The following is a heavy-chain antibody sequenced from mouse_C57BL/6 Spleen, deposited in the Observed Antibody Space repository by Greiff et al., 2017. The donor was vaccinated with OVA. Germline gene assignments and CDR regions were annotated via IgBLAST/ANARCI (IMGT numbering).Heavy chain of an antibody. CDR3: ARGGGYFDV. Sequence: QVQLQQPGAELVKPGASVKLSCKASGYTFTSYWMQWVKQRPGQGLEWIGEIDPSDSYTNYNQKFKGKATLTVDTSSSTAYMQLSSLTSEDSAVYYCARGGGYFDVWGTGTTGTVSS. CDR2: IDPSDSYT. V-gene: IGHV1-50*01. J-gene: IGHJ1*03. CDR1: GYTFTSYW.